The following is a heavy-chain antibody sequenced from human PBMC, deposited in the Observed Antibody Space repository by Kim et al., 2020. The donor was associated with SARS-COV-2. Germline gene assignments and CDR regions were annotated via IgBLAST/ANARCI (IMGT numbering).Heavy chain of an antibody. V-gene: IGHV1-3*01. J-gene: IGHJ6*02. Sequence: SPKFQGSVHITRDTSASTAYMELSSLRSEDTAVYYCARELGRYYYYGMDVWGQGTTVTVSS. D-gene: IGHD3-3*01. CDR3: ARELGRYYYYGMDV.